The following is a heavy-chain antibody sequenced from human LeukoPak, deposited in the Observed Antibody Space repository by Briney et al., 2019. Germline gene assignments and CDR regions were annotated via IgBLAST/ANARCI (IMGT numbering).Heavy chain of an antibody. CDR1: GGSFSGYY. CDR2: INHSGST. V-gene: IGHV4-34*01. D-gene: IGHD2-2*01. CDR3: ALTRYCSSTSCYDNWIDP. J-gene: IGHJ5*02. Sequence: SETLSLTCAVYGGSFSGYYWSWIRQPPGKGLEWIGEINHSGSTNYNPSLKSRVTISVDTSKNQFSLKLSSVTAADTAVYYCALTRYCSSTSCYDNWIDPWGQGTLVTVSS.